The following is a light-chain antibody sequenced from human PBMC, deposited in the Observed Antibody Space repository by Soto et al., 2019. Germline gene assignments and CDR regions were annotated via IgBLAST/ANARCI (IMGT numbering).Light chain of an antibody. CDR2: AAS. Sequence: EVVLTQSPGTLSLSPGETATLSCRASQTISTNYLAWYQQKPGQAPRQLLYAASNRLTGIPDRFRGSGSGTDFTLTISRLEPEDFALYYCQQYGRTFGQGTRLEIK. CDR3: QQYGRT. J-gene: IGKJ5*01. V-gene: IGKV3-20*01. CDR1: QTISTNY.